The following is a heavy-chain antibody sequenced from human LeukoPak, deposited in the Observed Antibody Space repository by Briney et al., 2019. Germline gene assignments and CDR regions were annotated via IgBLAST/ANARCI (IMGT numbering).Heavy chain of an antibody. Sequence: GASVKVSCKASGYTFTSYYMHWVRQAPGQGLEWMGIINPSGGSTSYAQKFQGRVTMTRDTSTSTVYMELSSLRSEDTAVYYCATGVLRFLEWSQQGDYWGQGTLVTVSS. D-gene: IGHD3-3*01. CDR1: GYTFTSYY. J-gene: IGHJ4*02. V-gene: IGHV1-46*01. CDR2: INPSGGST. CDR3: ATGVLRFLEWSQQGDY.